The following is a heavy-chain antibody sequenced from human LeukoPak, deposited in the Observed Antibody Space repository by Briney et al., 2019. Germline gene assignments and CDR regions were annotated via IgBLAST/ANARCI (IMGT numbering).Heavy chain of an antibody. CDR3: ARSFRSSGSENFDY. D-gene: IGHD3-10*01. CDR2: INRDGSST. V-gene: IGHV3-74*01. Sequence: PGGSLRLSCAASGFTFSSYWMHWVRQAPGKGLVWVSRINRDGSSTSYADSVKGRFTISRDNAKNTLYLQVNSLRAEDTAVYYCARSFRSSGSENFDYWGQGTLVTVSS. CDR1: GFTFSSYW. J-gene: IGHJ4*02.